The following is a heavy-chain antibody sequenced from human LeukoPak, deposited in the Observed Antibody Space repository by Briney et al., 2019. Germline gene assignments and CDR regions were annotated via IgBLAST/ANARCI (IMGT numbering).Heavy chain of an antibody. V-gene: IGHV4-38-2*01. CDR2: IYHRGST. D-gene: IGHD3-16*01. J-gene: IGHJ4*02. Sequence: SETLSLTCAVSGYSINSAYYWGWIRQPPGKGLEWIGSIYHRGSTYYNPSLKSRLTISVDTSKNQFSLKLSSVTAADTAVYYCARGLSNSRRTLLGLDFWGQGTLVTVSS. CDR3: ARGLSNSRRTLLGLDF. CDR1: GYSINSAYY.